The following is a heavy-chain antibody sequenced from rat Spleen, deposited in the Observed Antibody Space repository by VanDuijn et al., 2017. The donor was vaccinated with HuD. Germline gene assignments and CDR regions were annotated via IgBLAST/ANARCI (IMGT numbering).Heavy chain of an antibody. Sequence: EVQLVESGGGLVQPGRSLKLSCAASGFTLSDSYMAWVRQAPTKGLEWVATINYDGSSTYYRDSVKGRFTVSRDNAKSTLYLQMDSLRSEDTATYYCARTAYFDYWGQGVMVTVSS. CDR2: INYDGSST. CDR1: GFTLSDSY. J-gene: IGHJ2*01. CDR3: ARTAYFDY. V-gene: IGHV5-29*01.